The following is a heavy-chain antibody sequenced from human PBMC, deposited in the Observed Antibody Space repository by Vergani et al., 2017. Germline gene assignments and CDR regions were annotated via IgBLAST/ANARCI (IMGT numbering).Heavy chain of an antibody. CDR2: IYTSRAT. CDR3: AKDGGELEKEALDG. CDR1: GGSFSTGGQS. D-gene: IGHD2-21*01. Sequence: QVQLQESGPGLVKPSQTPSLTCTVSGGSFSTGGQSSTWLRLSAGKGLEWIGLIYTSRATNYNPSIRSRAIMSVDESKNQCSLKLTSGTAADTAVYYCAKDGGELEKEALDGWRQGTKVTVTS. J-gene: IGHJ3*01. V-gene: IGHV4-61*02.